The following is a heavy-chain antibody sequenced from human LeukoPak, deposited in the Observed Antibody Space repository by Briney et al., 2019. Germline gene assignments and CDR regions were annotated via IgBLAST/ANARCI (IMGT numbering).Heavy chain of an antibody. J-gene: IGHJ4*02. CDR1: GFTFSSYA. V-gene: IGHV3-23*01. Sequence: PGGSLRLSCAASGFTFSSYAMSWVRQAPGKGLEWVSAISGSGGSTYYADSVKGRFTISRDNSKNTLYLQMNSLRAVDTAVYYCAKGLHDYDFWSGYYSYFDYWGQGTLVTVSS. CDR3: AKGLHDYDFWSGYYSYFDY. D-gene: IGHD3-3*01. CDR2: ISGSGGST.